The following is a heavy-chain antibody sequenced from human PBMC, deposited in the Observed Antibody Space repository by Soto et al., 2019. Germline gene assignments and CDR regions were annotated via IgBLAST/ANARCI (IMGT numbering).Heavy chain of an antibody. V-gene: IGHV3-21*01. D-gene: IGHD3-3*01. Sequence: GGSLRLSCAASGFTFSSYSMNWVRQAPGKGLEWVSSISSSSSYIYYADSVKGRFTISRDNAKNSLYLQMNSLRAEDTAVYYCARDMRPEGRITIFGVVERTRPSWAFDIWGQGTMVTVSS. CDR2: ISSSSSYI. CDR3: ARDMRPEGRITIFGVVERTRPSWAFDI. CDR1: GFTFSSYS. J-gene: IGHJ3*02.